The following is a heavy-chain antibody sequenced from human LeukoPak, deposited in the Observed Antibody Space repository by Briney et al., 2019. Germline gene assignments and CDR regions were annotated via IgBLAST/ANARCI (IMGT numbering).Heavy chain of an antibody. CDR1: GFTFSSYA. CDR2: ISGSGGSI. J-gene: IGHJ6*04. D-gene: IGHD3-10*01. CDR3: AKDFRSMVRGVITTPDSMDV. Sequence: PGGSLRLSCAASGFTFSSYAMNWVRQAPGKGLEWVSIISGSGGSIIYADSVKGRFTISRDSSKNTLYLQMNSLRAEDTAVYYCAKDFRSMVRGVITTPDSMDVWGKGTTVTISS. V-gene: IGHV3-23*01.